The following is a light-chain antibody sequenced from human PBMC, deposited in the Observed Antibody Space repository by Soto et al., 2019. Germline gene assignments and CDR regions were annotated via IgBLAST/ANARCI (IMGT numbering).Light chain of an antibody. CDR1: TSNIGSNY. CDR3: STYTSSSTYV. J-gene: IGLJ1*01. CDR2: EVS. V-gene: IGLV2-14*01. Sequence: QSVLTQPPPASGTPGQTVTISCSGSTSNIGSNYVYWYQQHPGKAPKLMIYEVSNRTSGVSNRFSGSKSGNTASLTISGLQAEDEADYYCSTYTSSSTYVFGTGTKVTAL.